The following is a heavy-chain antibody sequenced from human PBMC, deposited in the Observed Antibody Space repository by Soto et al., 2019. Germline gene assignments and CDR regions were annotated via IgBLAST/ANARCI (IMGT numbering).Heavy chain of an antibody. CDR1: GDSISSYY. Sequence: QVQLQESGPGLVKPSETLSLICTVSGDSISSYYWSWIRQPPGKGLEWIGYIYYSGGTNYNPSLKRRVTISVDTSKNQFSLNLSSVAAADTAVYYCARFLNYDYVWGSYRPAYYFDYWGQGTLVTVSS. CDR3: ARFLNYDYVWGSYRPAYYFDY. J-gene: IGHJ4*02. D-gene: IGHD3-16*02. CDR2: IYYSGGT. V-gene: IGHV4-59*01.